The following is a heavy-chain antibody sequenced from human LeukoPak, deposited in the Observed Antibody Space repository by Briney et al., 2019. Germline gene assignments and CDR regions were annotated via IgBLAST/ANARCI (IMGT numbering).Heavy chain of an antibody. CDR1: GYTFPANY. D-gene: IGHD5-24*01. CDR2: INPNSGGS. Sequence: ASVKVSCKASGYTFPANYMHWVRQAPGQGLEWMGWINPNSGGSNCAQKFQGRVTMTRETSISTAYMELSRLSSDDTAVYYCARILDGYTDYWGQGTLVTVSS. J-gene: IGHJ4*02. CDR3: ARILDGYTDY. V-gene: IGHV1-2*02.